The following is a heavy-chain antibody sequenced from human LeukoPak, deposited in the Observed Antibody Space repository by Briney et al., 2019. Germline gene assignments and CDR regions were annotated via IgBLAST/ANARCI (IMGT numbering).Heavy chain of an antibody. Sequence: SVKVSCKSSGGTFSSSAISWVRQAPGQGLEWMGVIIPTFGAPNYAHNFQARVTITADESTNTAFMELSSLGSEDTAVYYCARFINPGTASIEGDYFFDSWGQGTLVTVSS. V-gene: IGHV1-69*13. D-gene: IGHD5-24*01. CDR3: ARFINPGTASIEGDYFFDS. CDR1: GGTFSSSA. CDR2: IIPTFGAP. J-gene: IGHJ4*02.